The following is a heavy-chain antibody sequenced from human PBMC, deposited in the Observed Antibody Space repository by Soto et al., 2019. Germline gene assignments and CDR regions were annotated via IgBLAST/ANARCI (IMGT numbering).Heavy chain of an antibody. Sequence: GGSLRLSCAASGFTFSSDGMHWVRQAPGKGLEWVAVIWYDVSNKYYADSVKGRFTISRDNSKNTLYLQMNSLRAEDTAVYYCARNDDFWSGYRYVMDVWGQGTTVTVSS. CDR2: IWYDVSNK. J-gene: IGHJ6*02. CDR1: GFTFSSDG. V-gene: IGHV3-33*01. CDR3: ARNDDFWSGYRYVMDV. D-gene: IGHD3-3*01.